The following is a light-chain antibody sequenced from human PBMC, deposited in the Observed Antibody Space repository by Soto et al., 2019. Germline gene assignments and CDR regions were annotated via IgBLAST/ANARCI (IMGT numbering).Light chain of an antibody. J-gene: IGKJ5*01. CDR1: QSVGSN. CDR3: QQYNNWHPAIT. V-gene: IGKV3-15*01. Sequence: EIVMTQSPATLSVSLGERATLSCRASQSVGSNLAWYQQKPGQAPRLLIYGASTRATGIPARFSGSGSGTECTLTISSWKSEDFAVYYCQQYNNWHPAITFGQGTRLEIK. CDR2: GAS.